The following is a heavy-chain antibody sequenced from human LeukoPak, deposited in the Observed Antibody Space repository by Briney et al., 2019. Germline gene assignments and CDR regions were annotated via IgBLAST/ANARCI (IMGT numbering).Heavy chain of an antibody. J-gene: IGHJ6*04. CDR3: ARGSGLGYCSSTSCYTPMDV. CDR2: ISASGGTT. V-gene: IGHV3-23*01. D-gene: IGHD2-2*02. Sequence: PVQPLDSPLAISASGGTTSYADSVKGRFTISRDTSKNTLYLQMNSLRAEDTAVYYCARGSGLGYCSSTSCYTPMDVWGKGTTVTVSS.